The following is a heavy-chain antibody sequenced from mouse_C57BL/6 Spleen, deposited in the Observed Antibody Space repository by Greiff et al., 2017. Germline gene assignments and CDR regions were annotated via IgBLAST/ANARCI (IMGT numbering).Heavy chain of an antibody. V-gene: IGHV1-55*01. CDR3: ARRHEYFDV. CDR2: IYPGSGST. J-gene: IGHJ1*03. Sequence: QVQLQQPGAELVKPGASVKMSCKASGYTFTSYWITWVKQRPGQGLEWIGDIYPGSGSTNYNEKFKSKATLTVDTASSTSYMQLSSLTSEDSAVYYCARRHEYFDVWGTGTTVTVSS. CDR1: GYTFTSYW.